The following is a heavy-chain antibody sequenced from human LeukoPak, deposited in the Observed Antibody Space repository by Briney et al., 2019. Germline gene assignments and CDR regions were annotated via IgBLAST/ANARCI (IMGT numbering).Heavy chain of an antibody. Sequence: SETLSLTCAVYGGSFSGYYWSWIRQPPGKGLEWIGEINHSGSTNYNPSLKSRVTISVDTSKNQFSLKLNSMTAADTAVYYCARRYGRFGVVYFDYWGQGTLVTVSS. CDR3: ARRYGRFGVVYFDY. CDR1: GGSFSGYY. J-gene: IGHJ4*02. D-gene: IGHD3-3*01. V-gene: IGHV4-34*01. CDR2: INHSGST.